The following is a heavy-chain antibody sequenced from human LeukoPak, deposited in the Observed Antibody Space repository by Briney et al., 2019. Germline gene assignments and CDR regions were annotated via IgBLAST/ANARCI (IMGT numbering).Heavy chain of an antibody. CDR3: ARDGKPGYDAFDI. J-gene: IGHJ3*02. CDR1: GGSIRSSSYY. Sequence: PSETLSLTCSVSGGSIRSSSYYWDWIRQPPGRGLEWIGYIYHSGSTYYNPSLKSRVTISVDRSKNQFSLKLSSVTAADTAVYYCARDGKPGYDAFDIWGQGTMVTVSS. V-gene: IGHV4-30-2*01. CDR2: IYHSGST. D-gene: IGHD1-1*01.